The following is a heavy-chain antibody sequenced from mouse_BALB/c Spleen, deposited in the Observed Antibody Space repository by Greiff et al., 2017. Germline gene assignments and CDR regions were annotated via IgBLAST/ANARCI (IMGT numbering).Heavy chain of an antibody. CDR3: ARGDGYYLDY. Sequence: VKLVESGAELVRPGVSVKISCKGSGYTFTDYAMHWVKQSHAESLEWIGVISTYYGDASYNQKFKGKATMTVDKSSSTAYMELARLTSEDSAIYYCARGDGYYLDYWGQGTTLTVSS. CDR2: ISTYYGDA. D-gene: IGHD2-3*01. J-gene: IGHJ2*01. CDR1: GYTFTDYA. V-gene: IGHV1S137*01.